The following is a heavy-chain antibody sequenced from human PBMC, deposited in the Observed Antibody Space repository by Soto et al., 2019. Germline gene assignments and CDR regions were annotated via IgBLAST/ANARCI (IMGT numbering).Heavy chain of an antibody. D-gene: IGHD2-21*02. J-gene: IGHJ4*02. CDR3: ASQYFGDYCSANY. CDR2: INAGSGYT. CDR1: GYTFTTLS. V-gene: IGHV1-3*01. Sequence: QVQLVQSGAEVRRSGASVKVSCKASGYTFTTLSMHWVRQAPGQSLEWMGSINAGSGYTKYSQNFQGRVTISRDTLASKAYMELRSLRSEDTDVYSSASQYFGDYCSANYWGQGTLVTVSS.